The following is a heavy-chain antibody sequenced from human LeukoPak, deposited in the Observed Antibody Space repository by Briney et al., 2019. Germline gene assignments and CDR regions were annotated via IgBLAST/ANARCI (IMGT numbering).Heavy chain of an antibody. CDR2: IYSGGST. CDR1: GFTVSSNY. J-gene: IGHJ6*02. V-gene: IGHV3-66*01. D-gene: IGHD4-17*01. CDR3: ARGFSDDYGAHYYGMDV. Sequence: PGGSLRLSCAASGFTVSSNYMSWVRQAPGKGLEWVSVIYSGGSTYYADSVKGRFTISRDNSKNTLYLQMNSLRAEDTAVYYCARGFSDDYGAHYYGMDVWGQGTTVTVSS.